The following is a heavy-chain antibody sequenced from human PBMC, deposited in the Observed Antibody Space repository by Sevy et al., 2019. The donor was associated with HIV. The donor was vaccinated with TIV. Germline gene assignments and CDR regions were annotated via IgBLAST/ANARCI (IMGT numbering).Heavy chain of an antibody. J-gene: IGHJ4*02. CDR3: ARGGDFNDRSAKRDFDY. Sequence: GGSLRLSCAASGFTFSNYGMHWVRQAPGKGLERVAVIWNDGSNKYYADSVKGRFTISRDNSKNTPYLQMNSLRVEDTAVYFCARGGDFNDRSAKRDFDYGGQGSLVT. CDR2: IWNDGSNK. V-gene: IGHV3-33*01. CDR1: GFTFSNYG. D-gene: IGHD3-22*01.